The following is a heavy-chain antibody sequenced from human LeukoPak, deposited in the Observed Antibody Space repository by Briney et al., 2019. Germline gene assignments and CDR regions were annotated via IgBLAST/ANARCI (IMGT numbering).Heavy chain of an antibody. Sequence: SVTVSCKASGYTFTSYYIHWVRQAPGQGLEWMGGIIPIFGTTNYAQKFQGRVTITADESTSTAYMGLSSLRSEDTAVYYCAREYGYSYDGSGSYYFDYWGQGTLVTVSS. V-gene: IGHV1-69*13. CDR3: AREYGYSYDGSGSYYFDY. CDR1: GYTFTSYY. J-gene: IGHJ4*02. D-gene: IGHD3-22*01. CDR2: IIPIFGTT.